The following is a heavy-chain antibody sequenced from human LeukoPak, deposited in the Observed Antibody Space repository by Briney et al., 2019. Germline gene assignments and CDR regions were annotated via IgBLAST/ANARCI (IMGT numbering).Heavy chain of an antibody. Sequence: PGGSLRLSCAASGFTFSSYWMSWVRQAPGKGLEWVANIKQDGSEKYYVDSVKGRFTISRDNAKNSLYLQMNSLRAEDTAVYYCAKDRAIAAAGEALYFDYWGQGTLVTVSS. J-gene: IGHJ4*02. CDR1: GFTFSSYW. CDR3: AKDRAIAAAGEALYFDY. CDR2: IKQDGSEK. V-gene: IGHV3-7*01. D-gene: IGHD6-13*01.